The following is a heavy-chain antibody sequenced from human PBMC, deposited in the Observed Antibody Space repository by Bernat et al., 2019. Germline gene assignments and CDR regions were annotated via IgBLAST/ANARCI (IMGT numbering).Heavy chain of an antibody. CDR3: ARDHGDYGSLDY. Sequence: QVQLQESGPGLVKPSQTLSLTCTVSGGSISSGGYYWSWIRQHPGKGLEWIGYIYYSGSTYYNPSLKSRVSISVDTSKNQFSLKLSSVTAADTAVYYCARDHGDYGSLDYWGQGTLVTVSS. D-gene: IGHD4-17*01. CDR2: IYYSGST. J-gene: IGHJ4*02. CDR1: GGSISSGGYY. V-gene: IGHV4-31*03.